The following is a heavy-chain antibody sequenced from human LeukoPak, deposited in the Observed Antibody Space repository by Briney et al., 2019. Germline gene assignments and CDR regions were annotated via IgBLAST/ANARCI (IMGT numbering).Heavy chain of an antibody. V-gene: IGHV1-18*01. Sequence: ASVKVSCKAAGYTFSDYGISWVRQARGQGLEGMGWISGYNGNTNYAKKLQGRVTMTIDTSTRTASMELRRLKSDDTAGYYCRRAREGLCRGSSLDCGGEGTLVSVHS. D-gene: IGHD1-26*01. J-gene: IGHJ4*02. CDR1: GYTFSDYG. CDR3: RRAREGLCRGSSLDC. CDR2: ISGYNGNT.